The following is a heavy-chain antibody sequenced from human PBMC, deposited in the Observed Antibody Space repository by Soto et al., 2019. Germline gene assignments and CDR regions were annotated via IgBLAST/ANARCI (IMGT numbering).Heavy chain of an antibody. CDR2: ISAYNGNT. D-gene: IGHD6-19*01. CDR1: GYTFTSYG. Sequence: GXSVKVSCKGSGYTFTSYGIRLVRQAPGQGLEWMGWISAYNGNTNYAQKLQGRVTMTTDTSTSTAYMELRSLRSDDTAVYYCARIRPYSSGWPPGRWFDTWGQGTLVTVSS. J-gene: IGHJ5*02. CDR3: ARIRPYSSGWPPGRWFDT. V-gene: IGHV1-18*01.